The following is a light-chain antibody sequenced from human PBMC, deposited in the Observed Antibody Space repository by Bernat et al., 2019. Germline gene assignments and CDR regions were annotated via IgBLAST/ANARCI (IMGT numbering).Light chain of an antibody. CDR3: QSADSSGTIGV. J-gene: IGLJ2*01. CDR2: KDS. CDR1: ALPKQY. V-gene: IGLV3-25*03. Sequence: SYELTQPPSVSVSPGQTARITCSGDALPKQYAYWYQQKPGQAPVLVIYKDSERPSGLPERFSGSSSGTTVTLTISGVQAEDEADYYCQSADSSGTIGVFGGGTKLTVL.